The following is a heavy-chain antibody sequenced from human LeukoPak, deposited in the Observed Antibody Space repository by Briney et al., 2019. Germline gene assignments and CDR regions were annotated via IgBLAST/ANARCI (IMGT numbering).Heavy chain of an antibody. J-gene: IGHJ4*02. CDR1: GFTFRSYT. CDR2: ISNSGRTI. V-gene: IGHV3-48*04. CDR3: ARERVAVVFFDY. Sequence: GGSLRLSCTASGFTFRSYTMNWVRQAPGKGLEWVSYISNSGRTIYYADSVKGRFTISRDNAKNSLYLQMNSLRAEDTAVYYCARERVAVVFFDYWRQGTLVTVSS. D-gene: IGHD6-19*01.